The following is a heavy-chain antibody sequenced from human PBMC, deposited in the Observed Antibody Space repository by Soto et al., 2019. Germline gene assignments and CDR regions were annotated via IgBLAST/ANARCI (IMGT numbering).Heavy chain of an antibody. CDR2: IDGSGAA. CDR1: GYVFSNYA. J-gene: IGHJ3*01. D-gene: IGHD3-10*01. V-gene: IGHV3-23*01. Sequence: EVQLLESGGDLGQPGGSLRLSCVASGYVFSNYAMAWVRQVPGKGLQWVSRIDGSGAAHYGDSVKGRFTMSRDNSKNTLFLQLDRLSVEDTAVYLWPRGDSNRGFAFDAWGQGTRGAVSS. CDR3: PRGDSNRGFAFDA.